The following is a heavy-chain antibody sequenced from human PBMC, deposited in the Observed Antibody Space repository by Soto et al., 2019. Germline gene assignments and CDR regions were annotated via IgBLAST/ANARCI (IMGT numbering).Heavy chain of an antibody. V-gene: IGHV5-10-1*01. CDR2: IDPSDSYT. D-gene: IGHD4-17*01. Sequence: GESLKISCKGSGYSFPSYWISWVRQIPWQGLEWMGRIDPSDSYTNYSPSFQGHVTISADKSISTAYLQWSSLKASDTAMYYCARLADTVTYYYYYGMDVWGQGTTVTVSS. J-gene: IGHJ6*02. CDR1: GYSFPSYW. CDR3: ARLADTVTYYYYYGMDV.